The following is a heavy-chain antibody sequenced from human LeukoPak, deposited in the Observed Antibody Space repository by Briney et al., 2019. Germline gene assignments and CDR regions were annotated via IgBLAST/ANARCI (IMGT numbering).Heavy chain of an antibody. J-gene: IGHJ3*02. CDR1: GVSISSGSYY. D-gene: IGHD4-17*01. CDR3: ASLSGDYAFDI. CDR2: IYTSGST. Sequence: SETLSLTCTVSGVSISSGSYYWSWIRQPAGKGLELIGRIYTSGSTNYNPSLKSRVTISVDTSKNQFSLKLSSVTAADTAVYYCASLSGDYAFDIWGQGTMVTVSS. V-gene: IGHV4-61*02.